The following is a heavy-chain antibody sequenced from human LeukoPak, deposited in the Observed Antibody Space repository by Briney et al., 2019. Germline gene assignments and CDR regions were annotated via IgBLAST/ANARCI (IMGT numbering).Heavy chain of an antibody. V-gene: IGHV3-30-3*01. CDR3: ARDGYSSGWSFDY. CDR2: ISYDGSNK. D-gene: IGHD6-19*01. Sequence: GGSLRLSCAVSGFTFSSYAMHWVRQAPGKGLEWVAVISYDGSNKYYADSVKGRFTISRDNSKNTLYLQMNSLRAEDTAVYYCARDGYSSGWSFDYWGQGTLVTVSS. CDR1: GFTFSSYA. J-gene: IGHJ4*02.